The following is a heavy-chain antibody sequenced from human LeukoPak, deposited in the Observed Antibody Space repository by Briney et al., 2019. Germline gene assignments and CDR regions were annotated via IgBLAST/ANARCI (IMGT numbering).Heavy chain of an antibody. J-gene: IGHJ4*02. CDR2: ISAYNGNT. CDR3: ARGGWVRDGSKASMDDY. V-gene: IGHV1-18*01. D-gene: IGHD5-24*01. Sequence: ASVKVSCKASGYTFTSYGISWVRQAPGQGLEWMGWISAYNGNTNYAQKLQGRVTMTTDTSTSTAYMELRSLRSGDTAVYYCARGGWVRDGSKASMDDYWGQGTLVTVSS. CDR1: GYTFTSYG.